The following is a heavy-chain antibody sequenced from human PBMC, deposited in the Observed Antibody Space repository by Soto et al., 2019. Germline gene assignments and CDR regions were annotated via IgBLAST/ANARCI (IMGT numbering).Heavy chain of an antibody. Sequence: QVQLVQSGAEVKKPGSSVKVSCKASGGTFSSYTISWVRQAPGQGLEWMGRIIPILGIANYAQKFQGRVTITADKSTSPAYMELSSLRSEDTAVYYCVGPDSPRDAFDIWGQGTMVTVSS. CDR2: IIPILGIA. D-gene: IGHD2-21*01. CDR3: VGPDSPRDAFDI. J-gene: IGHJ3*02. CDR1: GGTFSSYT. V-gene: IGHV1-69*02.